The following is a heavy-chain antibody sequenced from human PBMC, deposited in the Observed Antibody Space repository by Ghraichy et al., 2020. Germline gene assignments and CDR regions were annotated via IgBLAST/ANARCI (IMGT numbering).Heavy chain of an antibody. J-gene: IGHJ4*02. CDR1: GFTFSNYW. Sequence: GESLNISCAASGFTFSNYWMHWVRQAPGKGLEWVANIMEDGSEKYYVDSVKGRFTISRDNAKNSLYLQMNSLRAEDTAIYYCTIGFDYWGQGTLLTVSS. CDR3: TIGFDY. V-gene: IGHV3-7*03. CDR2: IMEDGSEK.